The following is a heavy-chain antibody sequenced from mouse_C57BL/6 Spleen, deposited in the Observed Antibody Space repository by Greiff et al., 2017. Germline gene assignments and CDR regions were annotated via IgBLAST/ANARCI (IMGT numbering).Heavy chain of an antibody. V-gene: IGHV1-72*01. J-gene: IGHJ2*01. CDR1: GYTFTSYW. D-gene: IGHD2-2*01. Sequence: QVQLQQPGAELVKPGASVKLSCKASGYTFTSYWMHWVKQRPGRGLGWIGRIAPNSGGTKYNEKFKSKATLTVDKPSSTAYMQLSSLTSEDSAVYECASEGHSMVTTGGGFDYWGQGTTLTVSS. CDR2: IAPNSGGT. CDR3: ASEGHSMVTTGGGFDY.